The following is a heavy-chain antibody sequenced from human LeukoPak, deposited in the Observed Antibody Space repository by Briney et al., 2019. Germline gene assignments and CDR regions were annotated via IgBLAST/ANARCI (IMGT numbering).Heavy chain of an antibody. J-gene: IGHJ4*02. CDR2: INHSGST. Sequence: SETLSLTCTVSGGSISSSSYYWSWIRQPPGKGLEWIGEINHSGSTNYNPSLKSRVTISVDTSKNQFSLKLSSVTAADTAVYYCARHAGNYDYVWGSYRPYYFDYWGQGTLVTVSS. V-gene: IGHV4-39*01. CDR3: ARHAGNYDYVWGSYRPYYFDY. CDR1: GGSISSSSYY. D-gene: IGHD3-16*02.